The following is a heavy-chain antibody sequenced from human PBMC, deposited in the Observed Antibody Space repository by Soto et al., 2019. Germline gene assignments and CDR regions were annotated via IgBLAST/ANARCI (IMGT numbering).Heavy chain of an antibody. Sequence: EVQLLESGGGLVQPGGSLRLSCAASGFTFSSYAMSWVRQAPGKGLEWVSAISGSGGSTYYADSVKGRFTISRDNSKNTLYLQMNSMRAEDTAVYYCATDPGDYDDWYFDLWGRGTLVTVSS. D-gene: IGHD4-17*01. V-gene: IGHV3-23*01. CDR3: ATDPGDYDDWYFDL. CDR2: ISGSGGST. J-gene: IGHJ2*01. CDR1: GFTFSSYA.